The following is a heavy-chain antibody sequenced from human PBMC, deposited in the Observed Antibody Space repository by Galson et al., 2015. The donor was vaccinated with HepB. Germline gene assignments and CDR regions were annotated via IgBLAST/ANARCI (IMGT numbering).Heavy chain of an antibody. J-gene: IGHJ4*02. CDR2: IIPIFGTA. D-gene: IGHD2-8*01. Sequence: SVKVSCKASGGTFSSYAISWVRQAPGQGLEWMGGIIPIFGTANYAQKFQGRVTITADESTSTAYMELSSLRSEDTAMYYCASLISYYFDYWGQGTLVTVSS. CDR1: GGTFSSYA. V-gene: IGHV1-69*13. CDR3: ASLISYYFDY.